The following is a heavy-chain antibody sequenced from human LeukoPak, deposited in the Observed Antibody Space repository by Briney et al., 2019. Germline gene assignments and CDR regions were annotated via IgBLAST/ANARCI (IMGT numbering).Heavy chain of an antibody. Sequence: PGGSLRLSCAASGFTFSSYWMSWVRQAPGKGLEWVANIKQDGSEKYYVGSVKGRFTISRDNAKNSLYLQMNSLRAEDTAVYYCARDRGYYYDSSGYYPWGYFDYWGQGTLVAVSS. J-gene: IGHJ4*02. CDR3: ARDRGYYYDSSGYYPWGYFDY. D-gene: IGHD3-22*01. CDR2: IKQDGSEK. V-gene: IGHV3-7*01. CDR1: GFTFSSYW.